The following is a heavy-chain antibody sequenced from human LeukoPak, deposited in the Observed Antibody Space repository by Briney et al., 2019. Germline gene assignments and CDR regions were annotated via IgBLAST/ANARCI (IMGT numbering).Heavy chain of an antibody. CDR2: MNPNSGNT. V-gene: IGHV1-8*01. J-gene: IGHJ5*02. CDR3: ARGYDFWSAYYRGWFDP. D-gene: IGHD3-3*01. Sequence: GASVKVSCKAAGYTFTSYDINWVRQAPGQGLEWMGWMNPNSGNTGYAQKFQGRVTMTRNTSISTAYMELSSLRSEDTAVYYCARGYDFWSAYYRGWFDPWGQGTLVTVSS. CDR1: GYTFTSYD.